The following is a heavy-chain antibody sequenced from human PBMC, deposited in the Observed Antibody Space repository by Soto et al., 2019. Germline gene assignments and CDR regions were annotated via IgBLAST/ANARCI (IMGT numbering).Heavy chain of an antibody. J-gene: IGHJ4*02. CDR2: INHSGST. CDR3: ARGGHIVVVTAIRY. D-gene: IGHD2-21*02. V-gene: IGHV4-34*01. CDR1: SAPVSSTTYT. Sequence: SETLSLTCTVSSAPVSSTTYTWSWIRQPPGKGLEWIGEINHSGSTNYNPSLKSRVTISVDTSKNQFSLKLSSVTAADTAVYYCARGGHIVVVTAIRYWGQGTLVTVSS.